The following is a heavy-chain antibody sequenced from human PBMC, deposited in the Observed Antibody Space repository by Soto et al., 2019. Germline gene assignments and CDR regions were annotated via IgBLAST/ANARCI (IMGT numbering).Heavy chain of an antibody. CDR2: ISAYNGNT. J-gene: IGHJ6*02. Sequence: QVQLVQSGAEVKKPGASVKVSCKASGYTFTSYGISWVRQAPGQGLEWMGWISAYNGNTNYAQKLQGRVTMTTDTYTSTAYMELRSLRSDDTAVYYCARVSSGWYFYYYYGMDVWGQGTTVTVSS. CDR3: ARVSSGWYFYYYYGMDV. CDR1: GYTFTSYG. V-gene: IGHV1-18*01. D-gene: IGHD6-19*01.